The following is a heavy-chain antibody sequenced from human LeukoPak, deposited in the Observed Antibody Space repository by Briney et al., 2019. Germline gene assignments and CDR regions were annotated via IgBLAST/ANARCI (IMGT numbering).Heavy chain of an antibody. CDR2: IIPIFGTA. V-gene: IGHV1-69*13. CDR3: ARDGSSGWYHAFDI. J-gene: IGHJ3*02. Sequence: SVKVSCKASGYTFTSYYMHWVRQAPEQGLEWMGGIIPIFGTANYAQKFQGRVTITADESTSTAYMELSSLRSEDTAVYYCARDGSSGWYHAFDIWGQGTMVTVSS. D-gene: IGHD6-19*01. CDR1: GYTFTSYY.